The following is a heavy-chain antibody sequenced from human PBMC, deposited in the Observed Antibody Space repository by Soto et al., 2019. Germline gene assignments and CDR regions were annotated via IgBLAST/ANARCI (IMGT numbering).Heavy chain of an antibody. D-gene: IGHD3-10*01. CDR3: ARVQKLYGNSVYYYGMDV. J-gene: IGHJ6*02. Sequence: DVQLVESGGGLVRPGGSLRLSCAASGFIFGNYSMNWVRQAPGKGLEWVSSISSRSNFIYYADSLRGRVTISRDNTQNSLHLQMNSLRVEDTAIYYCARVQKLYGNSVYYYGMDVWGQGTTVTVSS. CDR1: GFIFGNYS. CDR2: ISSRSNFI. V-gene: IGHV3-21*01.